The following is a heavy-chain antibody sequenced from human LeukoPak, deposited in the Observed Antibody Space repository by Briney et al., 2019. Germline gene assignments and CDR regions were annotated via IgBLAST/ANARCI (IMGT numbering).Heavy chain of an antibody. CDR2: INTYNGNT. D-gene: IGHD6-19*01. V-gene: IGHV1-18*01. Sequence: GASVKVSCKASGYTFTSYGINWLRQAPGQGLEWMGWINTYNGNTNYAQKVQGRLTMTTDTSTSTAYMELRSLRSDDTAVYYCARAPKYSSGWYKSYWGQGTLVTVSS. CDR1: GYTFTSYG. CDR3: ARAPKYSSGWYKSY. J-gene: IGHJ4*02.